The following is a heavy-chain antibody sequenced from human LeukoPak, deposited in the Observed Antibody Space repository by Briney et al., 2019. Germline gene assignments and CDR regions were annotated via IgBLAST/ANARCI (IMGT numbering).Heavy chain of an antibody. J-gene: IGHJ6*02. D-gene: IGHD3-9*01. CDR3: ARGSLKREPNEILYGMDV. Sequence: ASVKVSCKASGYTFTNYGVSWVRQAPGQGLEWMGWISAHNGDTNHVQKLQGRVTITADKSTSTAYMELSSLRSEDTAVYYCARGSLKREPNEILYGMDVWGQGTTVTVSS. CDR2: ISAHNGDT. V-gene: IGHV1-18*01. CDR1: GYTFTNYG.